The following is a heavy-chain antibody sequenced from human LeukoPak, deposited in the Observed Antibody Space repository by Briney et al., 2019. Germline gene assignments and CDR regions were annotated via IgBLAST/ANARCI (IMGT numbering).Heavy chain of an antibody. CDR3: ARFGSGWWYNDY. D-gene: IGHD6-19*01. CDR2: IYHTGNI. CDR1: GASITSYY. J-gene: IGHJ4*02. Sequence: SETLSLTCAVSGASITSYYWTWIRQPPGKGLEWIGYIYHTGNIKYNPSLNSRVTISIDTSKNQFSLRLSSVTAADTAVYYCARFGSGWWYNDYWGQGTLVTVSS. V-gene: IGHV4-59*01.